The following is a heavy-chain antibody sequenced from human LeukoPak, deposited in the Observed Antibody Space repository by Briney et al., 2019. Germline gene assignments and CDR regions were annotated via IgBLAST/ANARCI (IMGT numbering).Heavy chain of an antibody. Sequence: GGSLRLSCAASGFTFSTYSMSWVRQAPGKGLEWVSVISGNGGDTFYADSVKGRFTISRDNSKHTLFLQMNSLRADDTAVYYCAREDASSSDYWGQGTLVTVSS. CDR2: ISGNGGDT. CDR1: GFTFSTYS. CDR3: AREDASSSDY. D-gene: IGHD6-13*01. V-gene: IGHV3-23*01. J-gene: IGHJ4*02.